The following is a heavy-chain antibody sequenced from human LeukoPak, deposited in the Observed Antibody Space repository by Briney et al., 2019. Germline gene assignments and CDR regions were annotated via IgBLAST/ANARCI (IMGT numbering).Heavy chain of an antibody. CDR1: GFTFSSYG. CDR3: AKSSGWYGSTRPTFDY. J-gene: IGHJ4*02. Sequence: GRSLRLSCAASGFTFSSYGMHWVRQAPGKGLEWVAVISYDGSNKYYADSVKGRFTISRDNSKNTLYLQMNSLRAEDTAVYYCAKSSGWYGSTRPTFDYWGQGTLVTVSS. CDR2: ISYDGSNK. D-gene: IGHD6-19*01. V-gene: IGHV3-30*18.